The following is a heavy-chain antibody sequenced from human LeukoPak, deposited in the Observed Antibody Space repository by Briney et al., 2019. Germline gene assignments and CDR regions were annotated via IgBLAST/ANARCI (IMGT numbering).Heavy chain of an antibody. V-gene: IGHV4-30-4*08. CDR1: GGSISSGDYY. Sequence: SQTLSLTCTVSGGSISSGDYYWSWIRQPPGKGLEWIGYIYYSGSTYYNPSLKSRVTISVDTSKNQFSLKLSSVTAADTAVYYCARDHRHRYSSGYYYYYYYMDVWGKGTTVTVSS. CDR2: IYYSGST. J-gene: IGHJ6*03. D-gene: IGHD3-22*01. CDR3: ARDHRHRYSSGYYYYYYYMDV.